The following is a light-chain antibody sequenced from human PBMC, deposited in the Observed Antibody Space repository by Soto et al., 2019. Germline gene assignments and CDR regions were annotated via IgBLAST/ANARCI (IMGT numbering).Light chain of an antibody. V-gene: IGLV1-47*02. J-gene: IGLJ1*01. CDR2: SNN. Sequence: QSVLTQPPSASGTPGQRVTISCSGRSANIGNNYVCWYQQLPGTAPKLPIYSNNQRPSGVPDRFSGSKSGTSASLAISGLRSEDEADYYCVSWDDSLSGLVFGTGTKLTVL. CDR1: SANIGNNY. CDR3: VSWDDSLSGLV.